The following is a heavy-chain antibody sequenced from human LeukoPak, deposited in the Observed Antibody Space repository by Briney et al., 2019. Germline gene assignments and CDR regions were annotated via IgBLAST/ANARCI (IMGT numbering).Heavy chain of an antibody. V-gene: IGHV3-48*03. CDR2: ISSSGSTR. CDR3: ARVGVLTGYPYYYHCYMDV. D-gene: IGHD3-9*01. Sequence: GGSLRLSCAASGFTFSDDEMSWVRQAPGKGLEWVSYISSSGSTRYYADSVKGRFTISRDNAENSMYLLMNSLRAEDTAVYYCARVGVLTGYPYYYHCYMDVWGKGTTVIISS. CDR1: GFTFSDDE. J-gene: IGHJ6*03.